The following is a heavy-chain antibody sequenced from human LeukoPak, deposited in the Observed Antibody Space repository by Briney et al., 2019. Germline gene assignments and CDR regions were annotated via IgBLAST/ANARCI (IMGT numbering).Heavy chain of an antibody. CDR3: ATLGGLYYETHGYPDFDH. Sequence: SETLSLTCSVSGGSLSPYYWSWIRQPPGGGLEWLGEINQSGSTNYNPSLKSRVTISVEKFKNQFSLEVTSVTAADTAIYYCATLGGLYYETHGYPDFDHWGQGTLVTVSS. D-gene: IGHD3-22*01. CDR1: GGSLSPYY. J-gene: IGHJ4*02. CDR2: INQSGST. V-gene: IGHV4-34*01.